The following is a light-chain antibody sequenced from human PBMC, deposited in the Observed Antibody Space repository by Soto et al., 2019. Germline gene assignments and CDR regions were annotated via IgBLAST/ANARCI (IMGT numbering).Light chain of an antibody. J-gene: IGKJ1*01. CDR2: GAS. CDR1: QSVSSR. CDR3: HQYNNFWT. V-gene: IGKV3-15*01. Sequence: ELVMTQSPATMSVSPGDRVTLSCRASQSVSSRLAWYHQKPGQSPRLLIYGASTRATGIPARFSGSGSGTEFTLTISSLQSEDFGLYYCHQYNNFWTFGQGTKVEIK.